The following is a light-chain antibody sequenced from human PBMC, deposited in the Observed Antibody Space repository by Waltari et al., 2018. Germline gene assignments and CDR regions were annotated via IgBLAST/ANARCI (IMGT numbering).Light chain of an antibody. CDR2: RNN. CDR1: SSNIGNNH. V-gene: IGLV1-47*01. CDR3: ASWDDSHYV. J-gene: IGLJ1*01. Sequence: QSLLTQSPSASGTPGQRVSISCSGSSSNIGNNHVYWYQQLPGTAPKRPIYRNNQRPSGVPDRFSGSKYGTTASLAISGLRSEDEAIYYCASWDDSHYVFGTGTKVTVL.